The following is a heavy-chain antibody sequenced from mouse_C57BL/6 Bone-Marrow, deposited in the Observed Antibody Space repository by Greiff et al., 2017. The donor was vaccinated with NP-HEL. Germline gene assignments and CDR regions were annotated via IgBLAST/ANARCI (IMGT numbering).Heavy chain of an antibody. D-gene: IGHD1-2*01. J-gene: IGHJ2*01. Sequence: VQVVESGAELARPGASVKLSCKASGYTFTSYGISWVKQRTGQGLEWIGEIYPRSGNTYYNEKFKGKATLTADKSSSTAYMELRSLTSEDSAVYFCARFFITSLSYYFDYWGQGTTLTVSS. CDR3: ARFFITSLSYYFDY. CDR1: GYTFTSYG. V-gene: IGHV1-81*01. CDR2: IYPRSGNT.